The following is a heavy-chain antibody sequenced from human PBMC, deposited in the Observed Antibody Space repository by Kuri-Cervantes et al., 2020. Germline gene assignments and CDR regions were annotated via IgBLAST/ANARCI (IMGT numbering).Heavy chain of an antibody. CDR1: GYTFTGYY. Sequence: ASVKVSCKASGYTFTGYYMHWVRQAPGQGLEWMGWINPNSGGTNYAQKFQGRVTMTRDTSISTAYMELSSLRSEDTAVYYCAKDYYYDSSGYFDYWGQGTLVTVSS. J-gene: IGHJ4*02. D-gene: IGHD3-22*01. V-gene: IGHV1-2*02. CDR3: AKDYYYDSSGYFDY. CDR2: INPNSGGT.